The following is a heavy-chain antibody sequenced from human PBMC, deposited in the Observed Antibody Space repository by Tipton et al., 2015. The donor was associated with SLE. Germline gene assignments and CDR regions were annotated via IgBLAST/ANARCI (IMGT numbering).Heavy chain of an antibody. Sequence: LSLTCTVSGDSISRYYWSWIRQPPGKGLEWIGYIYYSGSTNYNPSLKSRITISLDTSKNQFSLKLNSVTAADTAVYYCARRQWGSGYDYFNYWGQGTLVTVSS. CDR3: ARRQWGSGYDYFNY. CDR1: GDSISRYY. V-gene: IGHV4-59*08. D-gene: IGHD5-12*01. CDR2: IYYSGST. J-gene: IGHJ4*02.